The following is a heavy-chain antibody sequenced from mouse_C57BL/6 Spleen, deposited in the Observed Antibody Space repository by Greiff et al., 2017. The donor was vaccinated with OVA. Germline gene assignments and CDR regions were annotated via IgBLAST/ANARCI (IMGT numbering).Heavy chain of an antibody. J-gene: IGHJ1*03. CDR2: IRLKSDNYAT. CDR3: TATTVYFDV. Sequence: EVMLVESGGGLVQPGGSMKLSCVASGFTFSNYWMNWVRQSPEKGLEWVAQIRLKSDNYATHYAESVKGRFTISRDDSKSSVFLQMNNLRAEDTGIYYCTATTVYFDVWGTGTTVTVSS. CDR1: GFTFSNYW. V-gene: IGHV6-3*01. D-gene: IGHD1-1*01.